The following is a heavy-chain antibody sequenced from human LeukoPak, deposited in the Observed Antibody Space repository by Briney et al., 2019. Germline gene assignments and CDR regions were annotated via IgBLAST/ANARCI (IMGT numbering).Heavy chain of an antibody. CDR2: MFHSGST. D-gene: IGHD4-17*01. Sequence: SETLSLTCTVSGYSISSGHYWAWIRQSPEKGLGCIATMFHSGSTYYNPSLKSRATTSVDTSKNEFSLNLSSVTAADTAVYYCARAGTNLGDYDYWGQGTLVTVSS. CDR3: ARAGTNLGDYDY. V-gene: IGHV4-38-2*02. CDR1: GYSISSGHY. J-gene: IGHJ4*02.